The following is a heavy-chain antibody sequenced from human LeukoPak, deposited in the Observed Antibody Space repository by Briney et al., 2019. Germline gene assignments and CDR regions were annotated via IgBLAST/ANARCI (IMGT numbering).Heavy chain of an antibody. J-gene: IGHJ4*02. V-gene: IGHV4-30-4*01. Sequence: PSQTLSLTCTVSGGSISSGDYYWSWIRQPPGKGLEWIGYIYYSGSTYYNPSLKSRVTISVDTPKNQFSLRLSSVTAADTAVYYCARAVGHDYVWGSYRVYFDYWGQGTLVTVSS. CDR3: ARAVGHDYVWGSYRVYFDY. D-gene: IGHD3-16*02. CDR1: GGSISSGDYY. CDR2: IYYSGST.